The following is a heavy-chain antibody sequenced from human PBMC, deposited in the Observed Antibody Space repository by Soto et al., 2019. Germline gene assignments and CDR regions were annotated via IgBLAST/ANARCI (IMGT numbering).Heavy chain of an antibody. J-gene: IGHJ6*02. CDR2: ISSSSSTI. CDR1: GFTFSSYS. Sequence: GGSLRLSCAASGFTFSSYSMNWVRQAPGKGLEWVSYISSSSSTIYYADSVKGRFTISRDNAKNSLYLQMNSLRDEDTAVYYCARDSARCSGGSCYSYYYGMDVWGQGTTVTVSS. D-gene: IGHD2-15*01. V-gene: IGHV3-48*02. CDR3: ARDSARCSGGSCYSYYYGMDV.